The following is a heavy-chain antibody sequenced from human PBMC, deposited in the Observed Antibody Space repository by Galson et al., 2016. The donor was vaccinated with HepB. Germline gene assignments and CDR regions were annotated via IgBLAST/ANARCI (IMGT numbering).Heavy chain of an antibody. J-gene: IGHJ4*02. D-gene: IGHD4-17*01. CDR2: ISSDGIDK. V-gene: IGHV3-30*03. CDR1: GFTFNNFG. Sequence: SLRLSCAASGFTFNNFGLHWVRQAPGKGLEWVSRISSDGIDKYYADSVKGRLTISRDISKNTLYLQMNSLRAEDTAVYYCARDRYGDYLDYWGQGTLVTVSS. CDR3: ARDRYGDYLDY.